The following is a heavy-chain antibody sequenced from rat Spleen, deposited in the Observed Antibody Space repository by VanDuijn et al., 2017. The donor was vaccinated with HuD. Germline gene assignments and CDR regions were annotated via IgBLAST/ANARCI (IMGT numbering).Heavy chain of an antibody. CDR2: ISPSGGST. D-gene: IGHD1-7*01. CDR1: GFTFSRYW. V-gene: IGHV5-19*01. J-gene: IGHJ1*01. CDR3: ATGTTQSYFDF. Sequence: EVQLVESDGGLVQPGSPLKLSCAASGFTFSRYWMYWVRQAPGKGLEWVASISPSGGSTYYPDSVKGRFTISRDNAKSTQYLQMDSLRSEDTATYYCATGTTQSYFDFWGPGTMVTVSS.